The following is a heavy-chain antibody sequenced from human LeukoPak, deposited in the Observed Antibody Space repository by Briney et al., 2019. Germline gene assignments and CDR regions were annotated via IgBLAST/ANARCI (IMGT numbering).Heavy chain of an antibody. CDR2: IIPIFGTA. J-gene: IGHJ4*02. CDR3: ARVASDYGSGSYSPGPFDY. CDR1: GGTFSSYA. Sequence: SVKVSCKASGGTFSSYAISWVRQAPGQGLEWMGGIIPIFGTANYAQKFQGRVTITADESTSTAYMELSSLRSEDTAVYYCARVASDYGSGSYSPGPFDYWGQGTLVTVSS. V-gene: IGHV1-69*13. D-gene: IGHD3-10*01.